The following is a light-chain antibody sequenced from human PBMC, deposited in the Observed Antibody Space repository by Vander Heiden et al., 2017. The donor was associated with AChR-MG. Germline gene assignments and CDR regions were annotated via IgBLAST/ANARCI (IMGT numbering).Light chain of an antibody. J-gene: IGLJ2*01. CDR2: GKN. Sequence: SSELTQDPAVSVASGQTVRITCQGDSLRSYYASWYQQKPGQAPVLVIYGKNSRPSGIPDRFSGSSSGNTASLTITGAQAEDEADYYCNSRDSSGNHLVFGGGTKLTVL. V-gene: IGLV3-19*01. CDR1: SLRSYY. CDR3: NSRDSSGNHLV.